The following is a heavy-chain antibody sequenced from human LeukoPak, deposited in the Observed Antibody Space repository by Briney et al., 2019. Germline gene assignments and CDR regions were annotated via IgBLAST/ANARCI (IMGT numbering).Heavy chain of an antibody. J-gene: IGHJ4*02. Sequence: GGSLRLSCAASGFTFSDYYMSWIRQAPGKGLEWVSYISSSGSTIYYADSVKGRFTISRDNAKNSLYLQMNSLRAEDTAVYYCARDSSIAVAGSQEFDYWGQGTLVTVSS. CDR3: ARDSSIAVAGSQEFDY. D-gene: IGHD6-19*01. CDR2: ISSSGSTI. CDR1: GFTFSDYY. V-gene: IGHV3-11*01.